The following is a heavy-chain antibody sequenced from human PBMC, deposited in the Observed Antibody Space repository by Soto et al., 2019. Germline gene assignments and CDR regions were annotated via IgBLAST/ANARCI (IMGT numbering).Heavy chain of an antibody. D-gene: IGHD3-10*01. CDR1: GFTFSSYL. Sequence: GGALKLSWAASGFTFSSYLMHWVRQVPGKGLLWVSRIDEYGSTINYADSVKGRFTISRDNARNTLYLEMNSLRAEDTALYYCTRDIGGKGAYWGPGTLVTVSS. J-gene: IGHJ4*02. CDR3: TRDIGGKGAY. V-gene: IGHV3-74*01. CDR2: IDEYGSTI.